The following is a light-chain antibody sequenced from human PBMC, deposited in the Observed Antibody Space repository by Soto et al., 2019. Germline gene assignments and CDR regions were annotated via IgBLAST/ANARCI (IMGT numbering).Light chain of an antibody. CDR1: ESLRGS. V-gene: IGKV1-9*01. CDR3: QQVDSHPLT. CDR2: AAS. Sequence: ILLTQSPSSLSASVGDRVTITCRASESLRGSLAWYQQNAGKAPKLLLYAASSLQSGVPSRFSGSGSGTDFTLTISSLQSEDFATYYCQQVDSHPLTFGGGTKVEIK. J-gene: IGKJ4*01.